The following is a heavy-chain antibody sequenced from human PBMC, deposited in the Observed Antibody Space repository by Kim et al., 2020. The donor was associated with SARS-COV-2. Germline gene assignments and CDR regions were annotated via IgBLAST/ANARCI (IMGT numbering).Heavy chain of an antibody. CDR1: GFTFSSYG. D-gene: IGHD1-20*01. V-gene: IGHV3-30*18. CDR2: ISYDGSNK. J-gene: IGHJ6*02. CDR3: AKTYNWNGWGMDV. Sequence: GGSLRLSCAASGFTFSSYGMHWVRQAPGKGLEWVAVISYDGSNKYYADSVKGRFTISRDNSKNTLYLQMNSLRAEDTAVYYCAKTYNWNGWGMDVWGQGTTVTVSS.